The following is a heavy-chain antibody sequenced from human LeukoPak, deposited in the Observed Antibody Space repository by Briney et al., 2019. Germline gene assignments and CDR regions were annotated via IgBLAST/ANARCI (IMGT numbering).Heavy chain of an antibody. Sequence: SETLSLTCTVPGVSISSYYWSWIRQPPGKGLEWIGYIHYSGSTNYNPSLKSRVTISLDTSKNQFSLKLRSVTAADTAVYYCARGLYCSGGSCQLDYWGQGTLVTVSS. D-gene: IGHD2-15*01. CDR3: ARGLYCSGGSCQLDY. V-gene: IGHV4-59*01. CDR2: IHYSGST. J-gene: IGHJ4*02. CDR1: GVSISSYY.